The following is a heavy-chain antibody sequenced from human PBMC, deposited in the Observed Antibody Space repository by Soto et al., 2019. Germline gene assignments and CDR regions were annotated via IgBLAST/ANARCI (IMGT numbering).Heavy chain of an antibody. J-gene: IGHJ5*02. Sequence: QVHLQQSGPGLVNPSETLSLTCTVSGGSMSSYYWTWIRQPGVKGLEWIGRVYTSGATHYNPSLKSRVTISLDTSKKQFSLRLLSVTDADTAVYYCARGQRFSDWFDPWGQGTLVTVSS. D-gene: IGHD3-3*01. CDR3: ARGQRFSDWFDP. V-gene: IGHV4-4*07. CDR2: VYTSGAT. CDR1: GGSMSSYY.